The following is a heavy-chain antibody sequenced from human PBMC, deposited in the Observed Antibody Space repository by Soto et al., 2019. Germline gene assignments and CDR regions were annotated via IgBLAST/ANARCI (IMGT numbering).Heavy chain of an antibody. D-gene: IGHD2-2*01. CDR1: GFTFAGYA. J-gene: IGHJ4*02. CDR3: AKRGPLGFCASTSCYAFDY. V-gene: IGHV3-23*01. Sequence: GSLRLSCASSGFTFAGYAMTWVRQAPGKGLEWVSSISGSGGNTYYADSVKGRFTVSRDNSENTLYLQMNSLRVEDTAIYYCAKRGPLGFCASTSCYAFDYWGPGALVTVSS. CDR2: ISGSGGNT.